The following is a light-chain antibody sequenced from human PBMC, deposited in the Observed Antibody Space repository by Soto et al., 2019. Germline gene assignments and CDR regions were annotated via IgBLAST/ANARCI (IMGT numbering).Light chain of an antibody. CDR1: RGVSGK. V-gene: IGKV3-15*01. CDR3: QQYSAWPLT. CDR2: GAS. Sequence: EIVMPQSPATLSVSPGEGDTLSCRGSRGVSGKLAWYQQKPGQAPRLLIYGASTRPTDIPARFSGSGSGTEFTLNISSLQSEDFATYYCQQYSAWPLTFGRGTKLEI. J-gene: IGKJ1*01.